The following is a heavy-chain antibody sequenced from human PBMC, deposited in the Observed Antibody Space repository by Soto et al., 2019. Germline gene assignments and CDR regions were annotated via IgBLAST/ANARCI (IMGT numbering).Heavy chain of an antibody. Sequence: SQTLSLNCAISGDSVSSNSAAWNWIRQSPSRGLEWLGRTYYRSKWYNDYAVSVKRRITINPDTFKNQISLHLNSVTPEDTAVCYCSSCRDIYGAFSAHFDSLGLGILVTVSS. J-gene: IGHJ4*02. CDR3: SSCRDIYGAFSAHFDS. CDR2: TYYRSKWYN. V-gene: IGHV6-1*01. D-gene: IGHD5-12*01. CDR1: GDSVSSNSAA.